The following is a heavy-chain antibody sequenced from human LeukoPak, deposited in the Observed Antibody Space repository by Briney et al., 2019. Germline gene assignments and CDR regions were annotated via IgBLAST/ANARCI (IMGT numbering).Heavy chain of an antibody. CDR1: GYSISSGYY. V-gene: IGHV4-38-2*02. CDR2: IYHSGSA. Sequence: PSETLSLTCAVSGYSISSGYYWGWIRQPPGKGLEWIGSIYHSGSAYYNPSPKSRVTISVDTSKNQFSLKLSSVTAADTAVYYCARDGSSTGWYLYWGQGALVTVSS. J-gene: IGHJ4*02. CDR3: ARDGSSTGWYLY. D-gene: IGHD6-19*01.